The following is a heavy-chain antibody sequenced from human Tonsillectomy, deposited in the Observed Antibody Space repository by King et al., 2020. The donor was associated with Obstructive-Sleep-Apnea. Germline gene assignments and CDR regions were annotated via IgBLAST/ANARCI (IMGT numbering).Heavy chain of an antibody. CDR1: GYSFNSHW. Sequence: QLVQSGAEVKKPGESLKISCKGSGYSFNSHWIGWVRQMLGKGLEWMGIIYPGDSDTRFSPSFQGQVTISADRSINTAYLQWSSLKASDTAMYYCARRGDPSPHWYFDLWGRGTLVTVSS. CDR3: ARRGDPSPHWYFDL. CDR2: IYPGDSDT. V-gene: IGHV5-51*01. D-gene: IGHD3-10*01. J-gene: IGHJ2*01.